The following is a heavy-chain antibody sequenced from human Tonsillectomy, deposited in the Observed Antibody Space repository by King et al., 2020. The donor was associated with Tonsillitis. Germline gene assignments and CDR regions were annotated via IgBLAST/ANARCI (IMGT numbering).Heavy chain of an antibody. Sequence: EVQLVESGGGLVQPGGSLRLSCAASGFTFSSYWMSWVRQAPGKGLEWVANINQDGSEKYYVDSVKGRFTISRDNAKNSLYLQMNSLRAEDTAVYYCARDPDWNYVSSRFDPWGQGTLVTVSP. CDR3: ARDPDWNYVSSRFDP. V-gene: IGHV3-7*01. J-gene: IGHJ5*02. CDR1: GFTFSSYW. CDR2: INQDGSEK. D-gene: IGHD1-7*01.